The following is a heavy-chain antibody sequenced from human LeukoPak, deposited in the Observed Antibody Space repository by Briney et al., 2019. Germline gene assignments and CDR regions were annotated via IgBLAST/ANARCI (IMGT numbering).Heavy chain of an antibody. CDR1: GGTFSSYA. CDR2: INPSGGST. Sequence: ASVKVSCKASGGTFSSYAISRVRQAPGQGLEWMGIINPSGGSTSYAQKFQGRVTMTRDMSTSTVYMELSSLRSEDTAVYYCARDLATVVTRINWFDPWGQGTLVTVSS. J-gene: IGHJ5*02. CDR3: ARDLATVVTRINWFDP. D-gene: IGHD4-23*01. V-gene: IGHV1-46*01.